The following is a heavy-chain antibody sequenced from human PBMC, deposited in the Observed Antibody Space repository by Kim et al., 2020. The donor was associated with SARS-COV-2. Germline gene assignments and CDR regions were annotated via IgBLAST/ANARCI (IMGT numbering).Heavy chain of an antibody. V-gene: IGHV3-66*01. CDR2: IYSGGST. CDR3: ARDQWASGYFDY. J-gene: IGHJ4*02. D-gene: IGHD3-22*01. CDR1: GFTVSSNY. Sequence: GGSLRLSCAASGFTVSSNYMSWVRQAPGKGLEWVSVIYSGGSTYYADSVKGRFTISRDNSKNTLYLQMNSLRAEDTAVYYCARDQWASGYFDYWGQGTLVTVSS.